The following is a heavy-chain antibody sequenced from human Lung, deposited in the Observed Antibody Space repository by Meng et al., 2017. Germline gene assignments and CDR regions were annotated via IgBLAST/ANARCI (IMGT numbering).Heavy chain of an antibody. CDR1: GFPFSSYG. D-gene: IGHD6-13*01. V-gene: IGHV3-33*01. J-gene: IGHJ4*02. Sequence: VELGDSGGGVGQPGRSLRLSCAASGFPFSSYGMHWVRQAPGKGLEWVAVIWYDGSNKYYADSVKGRFTISRDNSKNTLYLQMNSLRAEDTAVYYCARGGWYSSSSRVDYWGQGTLVTVSS. CDR2: IWYDGSNK. CDR3: ARGGWYSSSSRVDY.